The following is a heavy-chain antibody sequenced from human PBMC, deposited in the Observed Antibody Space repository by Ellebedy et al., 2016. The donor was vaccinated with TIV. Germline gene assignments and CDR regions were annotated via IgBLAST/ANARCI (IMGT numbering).Heavy chain of an antibody. Sequence: MPSETLSLTCTVSGGSISSYYWSWIRQPPGKGLEWIGYIYYSGSTNYNPSLKSRVTISVDTSKNQFSLKLSSVTAADTAVYYCARKARGAFDIWGQGTMVTVSS. CDR2: IYYSGST. CDR1: GGSISSYY. J-gene: IGHJ3*02. D-gene: IGHD6-6*01. V-gene: IGHV4-59*12. CDR3: ARKARGAFDI.